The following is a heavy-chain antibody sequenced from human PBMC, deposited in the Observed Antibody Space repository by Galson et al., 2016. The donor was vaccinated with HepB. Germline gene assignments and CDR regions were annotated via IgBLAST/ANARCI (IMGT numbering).Heavy chain of an antibody. CDR2: IYYSGST. J-gene: IGHJ2*01. V-gene: IGHV4-39*01. CDR3: AGHAYSSVFWYFDL. CDR1: GGSISSSSYY. Sequence: SETLSLTCTVSGGSISSSSYYWGWIRQPPGKGLEWIGSIYYSGSTYYNPSLKSRVTISVDTSKNQFSLKLSSVTAADTAVYYCAGHAYSSVFWYFDLWGRGTLVTVSS. D-gene: IGHD6-19*01.